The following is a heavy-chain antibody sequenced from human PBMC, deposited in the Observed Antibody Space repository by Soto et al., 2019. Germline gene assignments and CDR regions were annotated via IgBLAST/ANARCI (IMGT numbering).Heavy chain of an antibody. CDR2: INAGNGNT. D-gene: IGHD3-16*01. CDR1: GYTFTSXA. CDR3: ARGGLALMDV. Sequence: QVQLVQSGAEVKKPGASVKVSCKASGYTFTSXAXXXXXXXXXQRLEWMGWINAGNGNTKYSQKFQGRVTITRDTSAXXXXXXXSTXXSXXTAVYYXARGGLALMDVWGQGTTVTVSS. J-gene: IGHJ6*02. V-gene: IGHV1-3*01.